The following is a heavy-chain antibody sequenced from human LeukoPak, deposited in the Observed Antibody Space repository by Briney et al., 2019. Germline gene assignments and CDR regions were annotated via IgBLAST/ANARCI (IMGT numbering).Heavy chain of an antibody. Sequence: ASVKVSCKASGYTFTSYYMHWVQQAPGQGLEWMGIINPSGGSTSYAQKFQGRVTMTRDTSTSTVYMELSSLRSEDTAVYYCARVGRLKEYQLLYDYWGQGTLVTVSS. CDR2: INPSGGST. CDR1: GYTFTSYY. D-gene: IGHD2-2*02. J-gene: IGHJ4*02. CDR3: ARVGRLKEYQLLYDY. V-gene: IGHV1-46*01.